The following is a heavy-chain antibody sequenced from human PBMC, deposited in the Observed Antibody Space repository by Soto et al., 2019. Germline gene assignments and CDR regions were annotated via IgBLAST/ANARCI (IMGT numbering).Heavy chain of an antibody. CDR2: ISSSSSTI. CDR3: ARVGAVGSSYYYYMDV. Sequence: GGSLRLSCAASGFTFSIYSINWVRQAPGKGLEWVSYISSSSSTIYYADSVKGRFTISRDNAKNSLYLQMNSLRAEDTAVYHCARVGAVGSSYYYYMDVWGKGTTVTVSS. J-gene: IGHJ6*03. V-gene: IGHV3-48*01. CDR1: GFTFSIYS. D-gene: IGHD6-6*01.